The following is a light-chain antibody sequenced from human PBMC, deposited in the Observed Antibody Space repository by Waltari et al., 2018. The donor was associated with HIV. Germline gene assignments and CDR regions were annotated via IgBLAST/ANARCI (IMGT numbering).Light chain of an antibody. CDR2: DVD. Sequence: AVTQPASVSGLPGQSTTISCTVDDIDLALYKFVSWYQQHSDNPPRLLLHDVDSRASGVSDRFSGSMSGNTASLTISGLRAEDEGHYYCASFTDDNTVIFGGGTEVTVL. J-gene: IGLJ2*01. CDR1: DIDLALYKF. CDR3: ASFTDDNTVI. V-gene: IGLV2-14*03.